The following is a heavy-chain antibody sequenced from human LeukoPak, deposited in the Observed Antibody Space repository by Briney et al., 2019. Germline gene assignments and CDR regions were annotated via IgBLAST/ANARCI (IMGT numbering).Heavy chain of an antibody. CDR1: GFTFGDYA. D-gene: IGHD3-10*01. CDR3: STYGSGRKFDY. CDR2: IRSKAYGGTT. J-gene: IGHJ4*02. Sequence: PGGSLRLSCTASGFTFGDYAMSWFRQAPGKGLEWVGFIRSKAYGGTTEYAASVKGRFTISRDDSTNTLYLQLNSLKPEDTALYYCSTYGSGRKFDYWGQGTLVTVSS. V-gene: IGHV3-49*03.